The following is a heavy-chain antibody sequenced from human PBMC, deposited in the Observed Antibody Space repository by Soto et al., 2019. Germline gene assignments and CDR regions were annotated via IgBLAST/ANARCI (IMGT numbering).Heavy chain of an antibody. V-gene: IGHV1-3*01. Sequence: ASVKVSCKASGYTFTSYAMHWVRQAPGQRLEWMGWINAGNGNTKYSQKFQGRVTITRDTSASTTYMELSSLSSEDTAVYYCASSFTVPSAIIYWGQGTLVTVSS. CDR1: GYTFTSYA. D-gene: IGHD2-2*02. J-gene: IGHJ4*02. CDR3: ASSFTVPSAIIY. CDR2: INAGNGNT.